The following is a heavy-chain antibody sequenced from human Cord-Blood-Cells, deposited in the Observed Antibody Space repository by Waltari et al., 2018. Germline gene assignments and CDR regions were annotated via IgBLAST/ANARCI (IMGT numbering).Heavy chain of an antibody. V-gene: IGHV3-48*02. CDR1: GFTFSSYI. CDR2: ISSSSSTI. D-gene: IGHD1-26*01. CDR3: ARDRGARSWFDP. Sequence: EVQLVESGGGLVQSGGSLRLSRPAPGFTFSSYILNLVRQAPGKGLEWVTYISSSSSTIYYADSVKGRFTISRDNAKNALYLQINSLRDEDTAVYYCARDRGARSWFDPWGQGTLVTVSS. J-gene: IGHJ5*02.